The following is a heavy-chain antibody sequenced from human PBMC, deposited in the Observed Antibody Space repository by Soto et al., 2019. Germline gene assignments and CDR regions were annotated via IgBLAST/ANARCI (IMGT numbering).Heavy chain of an antibody. CDR1: GGSFSGYY. CDR2: INHSGST. CDR3: ARRDFWSGKIDY. Sequence: PSETLSLTCAVYGGSFSGYYWSWIRQPPGKGLEWIGEINHSGSTNYNPSLKSRVTISVDTSKNQFSLKLSSVTAADTAVYYCARRDFWSGKIDYWGQGTLVTVSS. V-gene: IGHV4-34*01. J-gene: IGHJ4*02. D-gene: IGHD3-3*01.